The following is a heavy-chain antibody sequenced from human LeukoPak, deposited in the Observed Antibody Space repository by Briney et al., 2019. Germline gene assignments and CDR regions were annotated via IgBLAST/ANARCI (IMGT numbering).Heavy chain of an antibody. CDR3: VTYYYDSSGYPLLGIY. CDR1: GYTFTSYG. V-gene: IGHV1-18*01. CDR2: ISAYSGNT. Sequence: ASVKVSCKASGYTFTSYGISWVRQAPGQGLEWMGWISAYSGNTNYAQKLQGRVTMTTDTSTSTAYMELRSLRSDDTAVYYCVTYYYDSSGYPLLGIYWGQGTLVTVSS. J-gene: IGHJ4*02. D-gene: IGHD3-22*01.